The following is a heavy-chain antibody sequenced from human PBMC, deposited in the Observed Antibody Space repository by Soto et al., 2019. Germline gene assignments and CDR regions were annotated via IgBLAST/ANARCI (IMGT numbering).Heavy chain of an antibody. V-gene: IGHV1-2*02. J-gene: IGHJ3*02. CDR2: INPNSGGT. Sequence: ASVKVSCKASGYTFTGYYMHWVRQAPGQGLEWMGWINPNSGGTNYAQKFQGRVTITADESTSTAYMELSSLRSEDTAVYYCAREGCSSTSCYDAFDIWGQGTMVTVSS. CDR3: AREGCSSTSCYDAFDI. D-gene: IGHD2-2*01. CDR1: GYTFTGYY.